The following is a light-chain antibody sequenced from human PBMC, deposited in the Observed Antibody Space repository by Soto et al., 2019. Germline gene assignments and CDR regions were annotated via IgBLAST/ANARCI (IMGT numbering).Light chain of an antibody. J-gene: IGKJ2*01. V-gene: IGKV3-20*01. CDR3: QQYGSSPGYT. CDR1: QSVSSSY. CDR2: GAS. Sequence: EIVLTQSPGTLSLSPGERATLSCRASQSVSSSYLAWYQQKPGQAPRLLIYGASSRATGIPDRFSGSGSGKDFTLTISRLDPEDFAVYYCQQYGSSPGYTFGQGTKLEIK.